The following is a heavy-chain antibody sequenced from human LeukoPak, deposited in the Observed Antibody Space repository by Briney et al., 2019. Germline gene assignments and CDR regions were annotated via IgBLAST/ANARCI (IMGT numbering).Heavy chain of an antibody. CDR3: ARVHSGSLYYFDF. D-gene: IGHD1-26*01. Sequence: GGSLRLSCAASGFTFSSYWMSWVRQAPGKGLEWISYIGSSGSPIYYADSVKGRLTISRDNAKNSLYLQMNSLRAEDTAVYYCARVHSGSLYYFDFWGQGALVTVSS. V-gene: IGHV3-48*04. J-gene: IGHJ4*02. CDR1: GFTFSSYW. CDR2: IGSSGSPI.